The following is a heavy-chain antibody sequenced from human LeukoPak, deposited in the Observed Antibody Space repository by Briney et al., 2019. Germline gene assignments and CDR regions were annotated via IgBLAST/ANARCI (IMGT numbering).Heavy chain of an antibody. CDR3: ARDGIAVAGTFDY. CDR1: GGSISSYY. J-gene: IGHJ4*02. CDR2: IYYSGST. V-gene: IGHV4-59*12. D-gene: IGHD6-19*01. Sequence: SETLSLTCTVSGGSISSYYWSWIRQPPGKGLEWIGYIYYSGSTYYNPSLKSRVTISVDRSKNQFSLKLSSVTAADTAVYYCARDGIAVAGTFDYWGQGTLVTVSS.